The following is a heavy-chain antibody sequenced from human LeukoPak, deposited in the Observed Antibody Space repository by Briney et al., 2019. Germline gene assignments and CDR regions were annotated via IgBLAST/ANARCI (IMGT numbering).Heavy chain of an antibody. J-gene: IGHJ4*02. CDR3: AKLIIRGWYFDY. V-gene: IGHV3-23*01. D-gene: IGHD6-19*01. CDR2: ISGSGGNT. CDR1: GSTFSSDA. Sequence: PGGSLRLSCAASGSTFSSDAMSWVRQAPGKGLEWVSDISGSGGNTYSADSVKGRFTISRDNSKNTLYLQMNSLRAEDTAVYFCAKLIIRGWYFDYWGQGILVTVSS.